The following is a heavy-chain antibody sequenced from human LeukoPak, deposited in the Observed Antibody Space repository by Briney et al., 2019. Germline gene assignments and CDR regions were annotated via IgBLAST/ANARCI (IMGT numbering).Heavy chain of an antibody. CDR2: IYYSGST. V-gene: IGHV4-59*01. J-gene: IGHJ4*02. CDR1: GGSTRSYY. CDR3: ARDIGTGFTDY. Sequence: SETLSLTCTVSGGSTRSYYWSWIRQPPGKGLEWIGYIYYSGSTNYNPSLKSRVTISVDTSKNQFSLKLNSVTAADTAVYYCARDIGTGFTDYWGQGTLVTVSS. D-gene: IGHD1-26*01.